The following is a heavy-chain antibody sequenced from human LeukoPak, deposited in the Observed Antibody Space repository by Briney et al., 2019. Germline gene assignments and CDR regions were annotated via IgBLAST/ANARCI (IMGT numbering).Heavy chain of an antibody. CDR2: ISSRSESK. CDR3: ARVWQLGV. D-gene: IGHD3-16*01. V-gene: IGHV3-48*02. CDR1: GFTFSTSG. J-gene: IGHJ6*02. Sequence: QSGGSLRLSCAASGFTFSTSGMTWVRQAPGKGLEWVAYISSRSESKYYAASVKGRFTISRDNAHNSLYLQMNSLRDDDTAVYYCARVWQLGVWGQGTAVTVSS.